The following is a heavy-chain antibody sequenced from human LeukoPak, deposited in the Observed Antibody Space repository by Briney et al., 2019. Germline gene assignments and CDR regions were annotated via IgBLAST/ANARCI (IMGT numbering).Heavy chain of an antibody. D-gene: IGHD2-15*01. CDR1: GFTFSSYA. CDR3: AKDGHDCSGGSCYSDYYYYYMDV. CDR2: ISGSGGST. V-gene: IGHV3-23*01. J-gene: IGHJ6*03. Sequence: PGGSLRLSCAASGFTFSSYAMSWVRQAPGKGLEWVSAISGSGGSTYYADSVKGRFTISRDNSKNTLYLQMNSLRAEDTAVYYCAKDGHDCSGGSCYSDYYYYYMDVWGKGTTVTVSS.